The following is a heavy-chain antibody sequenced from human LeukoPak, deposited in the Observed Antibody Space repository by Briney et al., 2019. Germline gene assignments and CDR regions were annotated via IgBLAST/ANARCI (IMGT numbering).Heavy chain of an antibody. Sequence: PGGSLRLSCAASGFTFSSYGMHWVRQAPGKGLEWVAVIWYDGSNKYYADSVKGRFSISRDNSKNTLYLQMNSLRAEDMAVYYCARAFGYYAHFDYWGQGTLVTVAS. CDR1: GFTFSSYG. J-gene: IGHJ4*02. D-gene: IGHD3-22*01. CDR3: ARAFGYYAHFDY. V-gene: IGHV3-33*01. CDR2: IWYDGSNK.